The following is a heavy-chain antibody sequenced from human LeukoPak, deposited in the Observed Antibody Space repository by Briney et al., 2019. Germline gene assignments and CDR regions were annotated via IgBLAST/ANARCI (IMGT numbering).Heavy chain of an antibody. D-gene: IGHD3-10*01. V-gene: IGHV4-34*01. J-gene: IGHJ4*02. CDR1: GGSFSGYY. CDR3: ARGKEAGIRHY. Sequence: PSETLSLTCAVYGGSFSGYYWSWIRQPPGKGLEWIGSIYYSGSTYYNPSLKSRVTISVDTSKNQFSLKLSSVTAADTAVYYCARGKEAGIRHYWGQGTLVTVSS. CDR2: IYYSGST.